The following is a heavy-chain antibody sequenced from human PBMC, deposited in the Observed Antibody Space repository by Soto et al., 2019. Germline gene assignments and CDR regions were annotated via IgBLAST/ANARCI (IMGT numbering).Heavy chain of an antibody. Sequence: GGSLRLSCAASGFTFSSYWMSWVRQAPGKGLEWVANIKQDGSEKYYVDSVKGRFTISRDNAKNSLYLQMNSLRAEDTAVYYCARDPGAYSSSWSGGFDPWGQGTLVTVSS. D-gene: IGHD6-13*01. CDR3: ARDPGAYSSSWSGGFDP. V-gene: IGHV3-7*01. CDR1: GFTFSSYW. CDR2: IKQDGSEK. J-gene: IGHJ5*02.